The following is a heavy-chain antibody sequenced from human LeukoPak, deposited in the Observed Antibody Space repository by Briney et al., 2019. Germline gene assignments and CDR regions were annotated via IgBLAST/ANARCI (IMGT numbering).Heavy chain of an antibody. J-gene: IGHJ3*02. CDR1: GFTFSTFS. Sequence: GGSLRLSCSASGFTFSTFSLNWVRQAPGKGLEWLSYIRSSSSIADSVKGRFTISRDNAKNSLYLQMNSLRAEDTAVYCCVRDLAYAFDIWGQGTMVTVSS. V-gene: IGHV3-48*01. CDR3: VRDLAYAFDI. CDR2: IRSSSSI.